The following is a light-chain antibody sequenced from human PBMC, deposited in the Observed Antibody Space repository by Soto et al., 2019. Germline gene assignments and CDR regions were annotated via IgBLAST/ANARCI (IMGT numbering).Light chain of an antibody. J-gene: IGLJ2*01. V-gene: IGLV1-47*01. CDR1: SSNIGSNY. CDR2: RNN. Sequence: QSVLTQPPSASGTPGQRVTISCSGSSSNIGSNYVFWYQHLPGTAPKLLIYRNNQRPSGVPDRFSGSKSATSASLAIIWGRSEEETDDYCGAWDDSLSGVVFGAGTKLTVL. CDR3: GAWDDSLSGVV.